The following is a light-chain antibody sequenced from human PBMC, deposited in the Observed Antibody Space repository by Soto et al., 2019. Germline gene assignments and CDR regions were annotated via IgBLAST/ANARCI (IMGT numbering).Light chain of an antibody. CDR1: QSVNSW. Sequence: DIQMTQSPSTLSASVGDRVTITCRASQSVNSWLAWYQQTPGKAPKLLISKASILERGVPSRFSGRGSGTEFTLTISGLKPEDFATYYCQQYNAYWTFGQGTKVDIK. CDR2: KAS. J-gene: IGKJ1*01. CDR3: QQYNAYWT. V-gene: IGKV1-5*03.